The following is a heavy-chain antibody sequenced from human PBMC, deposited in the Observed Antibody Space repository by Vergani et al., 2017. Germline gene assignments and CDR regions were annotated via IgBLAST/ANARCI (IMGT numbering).Heavy chain of an antibody. Sequence: EVQLVQSGAEVKKPGESLRISCKGSGYSFTSYWISWVRQMPGKGLEWMGRIDPSDSYTNYSPSFQGHVTISADKSIITAYLQWSSLKASDTAMYYCARHALRCSSTSCYNWFDPWGQGTLVTVSS. J-gene: IGHJ5*02. CDR2: IDPSDSYT. CDR1: GYSFTSYW. CDR3: ARHALRCSSTSCYNWFDP. V-gene: IGHV5-10-1*03. D-gene: IGHD2-2*01.